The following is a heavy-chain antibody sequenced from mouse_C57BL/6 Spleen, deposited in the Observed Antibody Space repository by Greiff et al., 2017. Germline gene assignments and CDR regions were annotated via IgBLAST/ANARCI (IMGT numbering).Heavy chain of an antibody. Sequence: VQLQQSGAELVKPGASVKLSCTASGFNIKDYYMHWVKQRTEQGLEWIGRIDPEDGETKSAPKFQGKATITADTSSNTAYLQLSSLTSEDTAVYYCARDYYGRSYDWYFDVWGTGTTVTVSS. CDR3: ARDYYGRSYDWYFDV. V-gene: IGHV14-2*01. D-gene: IGHD1-1*01. J-gene: IGHJ1*03. CDR2: IDPEDGET. CDR1: GFNIKDYY.